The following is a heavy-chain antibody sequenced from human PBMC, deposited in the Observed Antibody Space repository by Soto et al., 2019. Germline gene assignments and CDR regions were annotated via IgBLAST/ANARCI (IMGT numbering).Heavy chain of an antibody. V-gene: IGHV3-21*01. Sequence: GGSLRLSCAASGFTFSSYSMNWVRQAPGKGLEWVSSISSSSSYIYYADSVKGRFTISRDNAKNSLYLQMNSLRAEDTAVYYCARPQWGSSSAIGDYYYYGMDVWGQGTTLTVSS. D-gene: IGHD6-6*01. CDR3: ARPQWGSSSAIGDYYYYGMDV. J-gene: IGHJ6*02. CDR2: ISSSSSYI. CDR1: GFTFSSYS.